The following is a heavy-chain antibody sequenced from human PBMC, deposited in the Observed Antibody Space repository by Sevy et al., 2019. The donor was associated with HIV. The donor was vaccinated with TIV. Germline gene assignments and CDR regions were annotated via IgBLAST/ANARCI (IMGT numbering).Heavy chain of an antibody. CDR3: ARWGGGLDV. CDR2: INQHGSEK. CDR1: TFTFNDYW. D-gene: IGHD3-16*01. J-gene: IGHJ6*02. V-gene: IGHV3-7*01. Sequence: GGSLRLSCAASTFTFNDYWMNWVRQAPGKGLEWVANINQHGSEKYFVDSVKGRFTISRDNAKNSLYLQMNSLRAEDMALYYCARWGGGLDVWGQGTTVTVSS.